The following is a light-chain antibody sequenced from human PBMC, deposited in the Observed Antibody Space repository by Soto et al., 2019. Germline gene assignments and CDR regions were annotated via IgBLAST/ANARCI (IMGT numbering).Light chain of an antibody. V-gene: IGKV3-15*01. CDR3: QQYGGSPRT. CDR1: QGIGDT. J-gene: IGKJ1*01. CDR2: GAS. Sequence: EVVMSQSPATLSVSPGEGVTLSCRANQGIGDTLAWYQHKPGQTPRLLIYGASTRATGIPARFSGSGSGTEFTLTISSLQSEDFAVYYCQQYGGSPRTFGQGTKVDIK.